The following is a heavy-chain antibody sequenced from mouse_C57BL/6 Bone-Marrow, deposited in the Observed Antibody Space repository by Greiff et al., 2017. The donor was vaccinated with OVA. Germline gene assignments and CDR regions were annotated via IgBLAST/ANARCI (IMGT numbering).Heavy chain of an antibody. Sequence: DVQLQESGPGLVKPSQSLSLTCSVTGYSITSGYSWNWIRQFPGNKLEWMGYISYDGSNNYNPSLKNRISITRDTSKNQFFLKLNSVTTEDTATYYCARGYGSSYGFAYWGQGTLVTVSA. CDR2: ISYDGSN. D-gene: IGHD1-1*01. V-gene: IGHV3-6*01. CDR1: GYSITSGYS. J-gene: IGHJ3*01. CDR3: ARGYGSSYGFAY.